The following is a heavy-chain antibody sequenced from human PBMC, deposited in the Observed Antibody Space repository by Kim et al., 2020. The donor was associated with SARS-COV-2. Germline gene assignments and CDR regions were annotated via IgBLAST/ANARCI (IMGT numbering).Heavy chain of an antibody. Sequence: SETLSLTCTVSGGSISSGGYYWSWIRQHPGKGLEWIGYIYYSGSTYYNPSLKSRVTISVDTSKNQFSLKLSSVTAADTAVYYCARVSYDFWSGFDYWGQGTLVTVSS. CDR2: IYYSGST. V-gene: IGHV4-31*03. CDR3: ARVSYDFWSGFDY. CDR1: GGSISSGGYY. J-gene: IGHJ4*02. D-gene: IGHD3-3*01.